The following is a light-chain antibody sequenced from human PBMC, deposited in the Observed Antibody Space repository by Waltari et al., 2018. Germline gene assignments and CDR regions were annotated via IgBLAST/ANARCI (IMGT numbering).Light chain of an antibody. CDR1: QSIGSN. J-gene: IGKJ1*01. V-gene: IGKV3-15*01. Sequence: SPGERATLSCRASQSIGSNLAWYQHKPGQAPRFLIYGASTRATGIPVRFSGSGSGTEFTLTISSLQSADFAVYFCQQYNNWPETFGQGTKVEIK. CDR2: GAS. CDR3: QQYNNWPET.